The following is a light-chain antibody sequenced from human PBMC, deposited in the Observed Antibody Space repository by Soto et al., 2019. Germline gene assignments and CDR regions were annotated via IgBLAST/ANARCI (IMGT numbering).Light chain of an antibody. Sequence: QSVLTQPASVSGSPGQSITISCTGTSSDVGGYNHVSWYQQHPGKAPKLMVCDVSNRPSGVSNRFSGSKSGNTASLTISGFQPEDEADYYCSSFTSTSTNYVFGTGTKVTVL. CDR3: SSFTSTSTNYV. V-gene: IGLV2-14*01. CDR1: SSDVGGYNH. J-gene: IGLJ1*01. CDR2: DVS.